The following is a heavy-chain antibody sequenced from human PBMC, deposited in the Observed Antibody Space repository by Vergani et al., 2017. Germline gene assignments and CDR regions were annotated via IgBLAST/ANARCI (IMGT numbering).Heavy chain of an antibody. CDR1: GFTVSSNY. CDR3: ARDSRLAAAGYDY. D-gene: IGHD6-13*01. J-gene: IGHJ4*02. CDR2: IYSGGST. Sequence: EVQLVEPGGGLIQPGGSLRLSCAASGFTVSSNYMSWVRQAPGKGLEWVSVIYSGGSTYYADSVKGRFTISRDNSKNTLYLQMNSLRAEDTAVYYCARDSRLAAAGYDYWGQGTLVTVSS. V-gene: IGHV3-53*01.